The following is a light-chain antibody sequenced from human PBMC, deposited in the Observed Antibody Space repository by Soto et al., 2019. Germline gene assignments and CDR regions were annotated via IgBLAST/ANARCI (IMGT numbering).Light chain of an antibody. CDR1: NIRLKD. Sequence: SYELTQPPSVSVAPGQTASISCGGHNIRLKDVYWYQQQPGQAPVLVISDNRDRPSGIPERFSGPNSGNTAPLTISRVEAGDEADYYCQVWDTSSDHPVFGGGTKLTVL. V-gene: IGLV3-21*01. J-gene: IGLJ2*01. CDR2: DNR. CDR3: QVWDTSSDHPV.